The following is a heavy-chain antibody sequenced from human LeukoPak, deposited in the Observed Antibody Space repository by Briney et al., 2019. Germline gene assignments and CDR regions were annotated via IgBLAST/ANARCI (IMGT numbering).Heavy chain of an antibody. CDR1: GFTFSSYV. D-gene: IGHD6-13*01. CDR3: AKDSDSSSAYFQH. V-gene: IGHV3-23*01. Sequence: GGSLRLSCAVSGFTFSSYVMSWVRQAPGKGLEWVSGISGTGGTTYYADSVKGRFTISRDNAKNTLYLLMNSPRAEDTAIYYCAKDSDSSSAYFQHWGQGTLVTVSS. CDR2: ISGTGGTT. J-gene: IGHJ1*01.